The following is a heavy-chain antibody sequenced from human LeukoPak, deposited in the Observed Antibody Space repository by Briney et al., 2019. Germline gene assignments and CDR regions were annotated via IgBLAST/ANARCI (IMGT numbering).Heavy chain of an antibody. J-gene: IGHJ4*02. D-gene: IGHD3-22*01. CDR3: AKGPENNYYYDSSGYYYYFDY. Sequence: PGGSLRLSCAASGFTFNTYPMSWVRQAPGKGLEWVSVISGSGGSTYYADSVKGRFTISRDNSKNTLYLQMNSLRAEDTAVYYCAKGPENNYYYDSSGYYYYFDYWGQGTLVTVSS. CDR2: ISGSGGST. CDR1: GFTFNTYP. V-gene: IGHV3-23*01.